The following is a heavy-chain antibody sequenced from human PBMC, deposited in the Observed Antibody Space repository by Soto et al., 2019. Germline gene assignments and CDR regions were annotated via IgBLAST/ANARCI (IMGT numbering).Heavy chain of an antibody. J-gene: IGHJ4*02. V-gene: IGHV4-34*01. Sequence: PSETLSLTCAVSGGSFSGYYWSWIRQPPGKGLEWIGVIDHSGSTNYNPALKSRGTISVETSKNHFSLQLSSVTAADTAAYYCARSISEWELSENFDYWGQGTLVTVSS. CDR1: GGSFSGYY. CDR3: ARSISEWELSENFDY. D-gene: IGHD1-26*01. CDR2: IDHSGST.